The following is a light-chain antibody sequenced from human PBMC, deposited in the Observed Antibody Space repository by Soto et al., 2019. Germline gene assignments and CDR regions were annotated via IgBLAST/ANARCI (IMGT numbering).Light chain of an antibody. CDR1: QSVSSN. J-gene: IGKJ2*01. Sequence: EIVMTQSPATLSVSPGGRVTLSCRASQSVSSNLAWFQQKPGQAPRLLIYGASTRATGVPARFTGSGSGTVFTLTISSLQSEDCAVYYCQQYTDWPGGTYGQGTKLDI. CDR3: QQYTDWPGGT. CDR2: GAS. V-gene: IGKV3-15*01.